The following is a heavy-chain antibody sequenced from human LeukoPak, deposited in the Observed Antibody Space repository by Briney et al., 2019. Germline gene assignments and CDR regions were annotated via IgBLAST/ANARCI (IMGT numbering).Heavy chain of an antibody. D-gene: IGHD5-12*01. CDR3: AREFEVDSGSSRYFDY. J-gene: IGHJ4*02. CDR1: GFTFSTYN. CDR2: ISYDGSNE. V-gene: IGHV3-30-3*01. Sequence: HPGGSLRPSCAASGFTFSTYNMNWVRQAPGKGLEWVAVISYDGSNEYYADSVKGRFTISRDNSKNTLYLQMNSLRAEDTAVYYCAREFEVDSGSSRYFDYWGQGTLVTVSS.